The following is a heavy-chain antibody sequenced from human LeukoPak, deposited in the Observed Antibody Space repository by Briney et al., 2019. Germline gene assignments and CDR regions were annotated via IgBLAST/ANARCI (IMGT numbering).Heavy chain of an antibody. CDR1: GYSISSGDY. CDR3: ARLNSGSYCNYYHYYMDV. J-gene: IGHJ6*03. CDR2: IYHSGST. Sequence: SETLSLTCAVSGYSISSGDYWGWIRQPPGKGLEWIGSIYHSGSTYYNPSLKSRVTISVDTSKNQFSLKLSSVTAADTAVYYCARLNSGSYCNYYHYYMDVWGKGTTVTVSS. D-gene: IGHD1-26*01. V-gene: IGHV4-38-2*01.